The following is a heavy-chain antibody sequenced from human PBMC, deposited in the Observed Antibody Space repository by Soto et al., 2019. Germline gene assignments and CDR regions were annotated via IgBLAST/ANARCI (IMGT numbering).Heavy chain of an antibody. J-gene: IGHJ5*02. Sequence: AAVKVSCPSSGYTFTGYFIHWLRHAPGQGLEWMGRINPNSGATNYARKFQDRVTMTRDTSINTAYMELSSLRSDDTAIYYCANLPPTTDWLDHWGKGTRVTV. D-gene: IGHD4-4*01. V-gene: IGHV1-2*06. CDR3: ANLPPTTDWLDH. CDR1: GYTFTGYF. CDR2: INPNSGAT.